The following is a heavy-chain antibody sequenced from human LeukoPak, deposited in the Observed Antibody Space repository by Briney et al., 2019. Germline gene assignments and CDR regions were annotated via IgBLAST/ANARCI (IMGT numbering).Heavy chain of an antibody. J-gene: IGHJ3*02. CDR1: GFTFSDYY. Sequence: GGSLRLSCAASGFTFSDYYMSWIRQAPGKGLEWVSYISNGGSTIYYADSVKGRFTISRDNAKNSLYLQMNSLRAEDTSVYYCARELAYYYDSSAHAFDIWGQGTMVTVSS. V-gene: IGHV3-11*04. D-gene: IGHD3-22*01. CDR2: ISNGGSTI. CDR3: ARELAYYYDSSAHAFDI.